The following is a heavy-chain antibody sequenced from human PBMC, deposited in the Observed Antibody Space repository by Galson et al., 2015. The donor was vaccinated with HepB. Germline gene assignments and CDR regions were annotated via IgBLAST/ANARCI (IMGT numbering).Heavy chain of an antibody. V-gene: IGHV3-30*18. CDR1: GFTFNRNA. D-gene: IGHD3-3*01. J-gene: IGHJ6*02. CDR2: ISSDGNNK. Sequence: SLRLSCAAYGFTFNRNAMHWVRQAPGKGLEWVAVISSDGNNKYYGDSVKGRFTISRDNSKNTLSLQMNSLRAEDTAVYYCAKDQRFSYYYGLDVWGQGTTVTVSS. CDR3: AKDQRFSYYYGLDV.